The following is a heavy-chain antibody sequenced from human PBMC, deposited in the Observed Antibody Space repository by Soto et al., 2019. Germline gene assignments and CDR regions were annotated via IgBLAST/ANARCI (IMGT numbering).Heavy chain of an antibody. CDR3: ARGSGWQSIDFYYGMDV. Sequence: QVQLQQWGAGLLKPSETLSLTCAVSGGSFSGYYWSWIRQPPGKGLEWIGEISDSGSTHYNPTLMSLVTISADTSKGQFSLKVTSVTAAETALYYCARGSGWQSIDFYYGMDVWGQGTTVTVSS. V-gene: IGHV4-34*02. CDR2: ISDSGST. J-gene: IGHJ6*02. CDR1: GGSFSGYY. D-gene: IGHD6-19*01.